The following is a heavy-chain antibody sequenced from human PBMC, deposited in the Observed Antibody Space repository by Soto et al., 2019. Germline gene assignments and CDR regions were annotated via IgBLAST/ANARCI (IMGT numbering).Heavy chain of an antibody. D-gene: IGHD5-18*01. J-gene: IGHJ4*02. CDR2: ISYDGSNK. Sequence: GGSLRLSCAASGFTFSSYAMHWVRQAPGKGLEWVAVISYDGSNKYYADSVKGRFTISRDNSKNTLYLQMNSLRAEDTAVYYCARDRLSGYSYGYEVDYWGQGTLVTVSS. CDR1: GFTFSSYA. CDR3: ARDRLSGYSYGYEVDY. V-gene: IGHV3-30-3*01.